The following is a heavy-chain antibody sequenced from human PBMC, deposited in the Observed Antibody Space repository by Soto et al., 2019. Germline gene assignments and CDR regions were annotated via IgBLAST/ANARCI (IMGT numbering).Heavy chain of an antibody. J-gene: IGHJ4*02. D-gene: IGHD2-15*01. Sequence: QVQLVQYGAEVKEPGASEKVSCKASGYTFTSYAMHWVRQAPGQRLEWMGWYNAGNGNTKYSQKFQGRVTITRDTSASTAYMELSSLRAEDTAVYYCARVGYCSGGSCHYYFDYWGQGTLVTVSS. CDR2: YNAGNGNT. V-gene: IGHV1-3*01. CDR3: ARVGYCSGGSCHYYFDY. CDR1: GYTFTSYA.